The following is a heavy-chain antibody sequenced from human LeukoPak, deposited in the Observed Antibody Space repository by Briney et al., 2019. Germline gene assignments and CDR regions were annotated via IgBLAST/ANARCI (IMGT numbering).Heavy chain of an antibody. D-gene: IGHD6-19*01. Sequence: PSETLSLTCTVSGGSISSYYWSWIRQPPGKGLEWIGYIYYSGSTNYNPSLKSRVTISVDTSKNQFSLKLSSVTAAGTAVYYCARDRGSGWYETAFDYWGQGTLVTVSS. V-gene: IGHV4-59*01. J-gene: IGHJ4*02. CDR3: ARDRGSGWYETAFDY. CDR1: GGSISSYY. CDR2: IYYSGST.